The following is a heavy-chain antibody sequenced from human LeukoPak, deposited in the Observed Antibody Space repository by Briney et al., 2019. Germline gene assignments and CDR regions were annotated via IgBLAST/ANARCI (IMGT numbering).Heavy chain of an antibody. V-gene: IGHV4-59*01. J-gene: IGHJ4*02. D-gene: IGHD2-15*01. CDR3: VRLRWELLAPYFDH. Sequence: TLESLSLTCSVSTDSTNTYYWSWIRQSPGKGLEWIGHICHSGHTDYNPSFKSRVTVSIDMSKKEFSLTLTSVTVADTALYYCVRLRWELLAPYFDHWGQGAFVSVSS. CDR2: ICHSGHT. CDR1: TDSTNTYY.